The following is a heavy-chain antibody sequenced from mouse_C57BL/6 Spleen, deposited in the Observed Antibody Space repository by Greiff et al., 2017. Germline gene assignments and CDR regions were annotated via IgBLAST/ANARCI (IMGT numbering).Heavy chain of an antibody. Sequence: EVKLMESGGGLVKPGGSLKLSCAASGFTFTSYAMSWVRQTPEKRLEWVATISAGGSYTYYPDNVKGRSTFTRDNSTNNLYLQMGHLKSKDTAMYYCAGERCITTGSGYYFDYWGQGTTLTVSS. D-gene: IGHD1-1*01. CDR2: ISAGGSYT. V-gene: IGHV5-4*01. J-gene: IGHJ2*01. CDR1: GFTFTSYA. CDR3: AGERCITTGSGYYFDY.